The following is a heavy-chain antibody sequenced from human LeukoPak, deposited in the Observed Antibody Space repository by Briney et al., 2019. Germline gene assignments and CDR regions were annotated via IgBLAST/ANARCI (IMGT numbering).Heavy chain of an antibody. V-gene: IGHV4-39*01. D-gene: IGHD1-14*01. J-gene: IGHJ5*02. CDR3: AITGRGGYNWFDP. CDR2: IHYSGST. Sequence: SETLSLTCTVSGGSISSSSYYWGWIRQPPGKGLEWIGSIHYSGSTYYNPSLKSRVTISVDTSKNQFSLKLSSVTAADTAVYYCAITGRGGYNWFDPWGQGTLVTVSS. CDR1: GGSISSSSYY.